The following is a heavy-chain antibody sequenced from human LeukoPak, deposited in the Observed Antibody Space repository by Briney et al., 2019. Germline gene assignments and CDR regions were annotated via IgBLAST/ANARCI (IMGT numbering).Heavy chain of an antibody. V-gene: IGHV1-18*01. CDR3: ARGIGENYFGMDV. Sequence: GASVKVSCKASGYTFTSYGISWVRQAPGQGLEWMGWINAYNGNTIFAQKLQGRVTMTTDTSTSTAYMELRSLRSDDTAVYYCARGIGENYFGMDVWGQGTTVIVSS. D-gene: IGHD2-21*01. CDR1: GYTFTSYG. J-gene: IGHJ6*02. CDR2: INAYNGNT.